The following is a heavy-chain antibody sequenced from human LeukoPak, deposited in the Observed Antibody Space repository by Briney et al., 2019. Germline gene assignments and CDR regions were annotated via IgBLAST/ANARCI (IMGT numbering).Heavy chain of an antibody. CDR2: INPSGGNT. CDR1: GYTFTSYY. J-gene: IGHJ4*02. Sequence: ASVKVSCKASGYTFTSYYMHWVRQAPGQGLEWMGIINPSGGNTSYAQKFQGRVTMTRDTSISTAYMELSRLRSDDTAVYYCARHPDFWSGSIGDYWGQGTLVTVSS. D-gene: IGHD3-3*01. V-gene: IGHV1-46*01. CDR3: ARHPDFWSGSIGDY.